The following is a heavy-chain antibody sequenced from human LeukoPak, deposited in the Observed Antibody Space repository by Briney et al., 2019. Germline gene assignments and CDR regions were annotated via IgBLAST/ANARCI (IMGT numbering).Heavy chain of an antibody. V-gene: IGHV1-2*02. Sequence: ASVKVSCKASGYTFTGYYMHWVRQAPGQGLEWMGWINPNSGGTNYAQKFQGRVTMTRDTSINTAYMELSRLRSDDTAVYYCARGGENFDWLFYFDYWGQGTLVTVSS. J-gene: IGHJ4*02. CDR3: ARGGENFDWLFYFDY. CDR1: GYTFTGYY. D-gene: IGHD3-9*01. CDR2: INPNSGGT.